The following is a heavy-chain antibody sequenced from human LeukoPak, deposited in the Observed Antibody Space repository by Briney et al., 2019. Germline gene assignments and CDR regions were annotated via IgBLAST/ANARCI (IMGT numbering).Heavy chain of an antibody. CDR1: GYSFTNYW. D-gene: IGHD6-13*01. CDR3: ARQEQQLALYNWFDP. Sequence: GESLKISCKGSGYSFTNYWIVWVRQMPGKGLEWMGIIYPGDSDTRYSPSFQGQVTISADKSISTAYLQWSSLKASDTARYYCARQEQQLALYNWFDPWGQGTLVTVSS. V-gene: IGHV5-51*01. CDR2: IYPGDSDT. J-gene: IGHJ5*02.